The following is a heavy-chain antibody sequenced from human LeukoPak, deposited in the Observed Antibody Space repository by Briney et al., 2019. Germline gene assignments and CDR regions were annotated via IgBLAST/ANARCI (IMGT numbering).Heavy chain of an antibody. CDR1: GGTFSSYG. CDR2: ISAYNGNT. J-gene: IGHJ5*02. V-gene: IGHV1-18*01. Sequence: ASVKVSCKASGGTFSSYGISWVRQAPGQGLEWMGWISAYNGNTNYAQKLQGRVTMTTDTSTSTAYMELRSLRSDDTAVYYCAREGPYSSSWYFEGNWFDPWGQGTLVTVSS. D-gene: IGHD6-13*01. CDR3: AREGPYSSSWYFEGNWFDP.